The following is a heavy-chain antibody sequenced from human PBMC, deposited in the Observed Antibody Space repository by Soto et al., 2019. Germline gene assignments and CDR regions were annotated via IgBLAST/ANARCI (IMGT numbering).Heavy chain of an antibody. V-gene: IGHV1-18*03. J-gene: IGHJ4*02. CDR3: ARAVPSQPSATFDY. CDR2: ISAYNGNT. CDR1: GYTFTSDG. Sequence: QVQLVQSGAEVKKPGASVKVSCKASGYTFTSDGISGVRQAPGQGLEWMGWISAYNGNTNYAQKLQGRVTMTTDTSTSTAYMELRSLRSDDMAVYYCARAVPSQPSATFDYWGQGTLVTVSS. D-gene: IGHD1-26*01.